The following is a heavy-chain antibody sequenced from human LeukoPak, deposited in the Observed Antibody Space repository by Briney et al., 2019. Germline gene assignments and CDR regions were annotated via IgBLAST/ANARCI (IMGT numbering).Heavy chain of an antibody. CDR1: GFSFSSYG. CDR3: ARDLGYSGDY. J-gene: IGHJ4*02. Sequence: GGSLRLSCAASGFSFSSYGMNWVRQAPGRGLEWVSYISSGSSTIYYADSVKGRFTISRDNAKNSLYLQMNSLRDEDTAVYYCARDLGYSGDYWGQGTLVTVSS. D-gene: IGHD1-26*01. V-gene: IGHV3-48*02. CDR2: ISSGSSTI.